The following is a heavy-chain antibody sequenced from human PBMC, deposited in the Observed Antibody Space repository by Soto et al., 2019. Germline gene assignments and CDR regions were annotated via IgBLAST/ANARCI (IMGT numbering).Heavy chain of an antibody. J-gene: IGHJ4*02. CDR1: GGSISSGGYY. CDR2: IYYSGST. CDR3: ARSSIAPRLFMYPFDS. V-gene: IGHV4-31*03. Sequence: SETLSLTCTVSGGSISSGGYYWTWIRQHPGKGLEWIGYIYYSGSTYYNPSLKSRVTISVDTSKNQFSLRLNSVTAADTAIYYCARSSIAPRLFMYPFDSWGQGTLVTVSS. D-gene: IGHD6-6*01.